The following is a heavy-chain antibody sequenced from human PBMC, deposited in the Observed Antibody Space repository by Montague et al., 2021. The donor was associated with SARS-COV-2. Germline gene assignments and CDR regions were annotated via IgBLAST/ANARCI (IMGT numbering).Heavy chain of an antibody. CDR1: GASVGSSD. CDR2: FNSVGST. V-gene: IGHV4-59*02. D-gene: IGHD5-18*01. Sequence: SETLSLTCTVAGASVGSSDWGWIRQSPGKGLEWIGDFNSVGSTDNNPSLKSRATISRDTSKNQFSLKVRSVTAADTAVYYCAREYMTADAFDIWGQGTMVTVSS. CDR3: AREYMTADAFDI. J-gene: IGHJ3*02.